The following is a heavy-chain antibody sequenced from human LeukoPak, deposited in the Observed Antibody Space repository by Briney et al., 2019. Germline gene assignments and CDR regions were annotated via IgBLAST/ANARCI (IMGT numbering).Heavy chain of an antibody. V-gene: IGHV4-34*01. CDR3: AREIVAVAGSLDY. CDR1: GGSFSGYY. CDR2: INHSGST. Sequence: SETLSLTCAVYGGSFSGYYWSWIRQPPGKGLEWIGEINHSGSTNYNPSLKSRVTISVDPSKNQFSLKLSSVTAAATAVYYCAREIVAVAGSLDYWGQGTLVTVSS. D-gene: IGHD6-19*01. J-gene: IGHJ4*02.